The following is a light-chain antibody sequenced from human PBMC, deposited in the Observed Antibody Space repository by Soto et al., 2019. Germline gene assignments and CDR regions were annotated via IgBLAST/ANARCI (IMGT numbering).Light chain of an antibody. Sequence: EVVLTQSPGTLYLSPGERATLSCRASQSVSSSYLAWYQQKPGQAPRLLIYGASSRATGIPDSFSGNGSGTDFTLIISKQEPEDFAVYYCQQYGSSPRTFGQGTKVEIK. CDR2: GAS. CDR1: QSVSSSY. J-gene: IGKJ1*01. V-gene: IGKV3-20*01. CDR3: QQYGSSPRT.